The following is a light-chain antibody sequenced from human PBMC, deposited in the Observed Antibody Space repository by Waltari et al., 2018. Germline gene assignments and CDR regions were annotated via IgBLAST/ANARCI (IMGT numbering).Light chain of an antibody. J-gene: IGKJ3*01. CDR3: QQRSSWPLT. V-gene: IGKV3-11*01. Sequence: EIVLTQSPATLSLSPGEGATLSCRTSQSVNNYLAWYQQRPGQAPRLLIYDASIRATGNPARFSGSGSGTDFTLTISTLEQDDFAVYYCQQRSSWPLTFGPGTTVEIK. CDR1: QSVNNY. CDR2: DAS.